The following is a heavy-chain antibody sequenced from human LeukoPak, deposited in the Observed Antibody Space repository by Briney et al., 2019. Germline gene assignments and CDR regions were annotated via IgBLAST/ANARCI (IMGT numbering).Heavy chain of an antibody. CDR3: ARDRLIAARRSDAFGMDV. V-gene: IGHV1-18*01. Sequence: ASVKVSCTASGYTFTSYGISWVRQAPGQGLEWMGWISAHNGNTNYAQKLQGRVTMTTDTSTSTAYMELRSLRSDDTAVYYCARDRLIAARRSDAFGMDVWGQGTTVTVSS. CDR1: GYTFTSYG. J-gene: IGHJ6*02. D-gene: IGHD6-6*01. CDR2: ISAHNGNT.